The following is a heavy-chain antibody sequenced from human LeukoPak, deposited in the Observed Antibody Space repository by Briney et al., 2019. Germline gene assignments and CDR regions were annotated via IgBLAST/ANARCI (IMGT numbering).Heavy chain of an antibody. Sequence: GGSLRLSCAASGFTFSSYAMHWVRQAPGKGLEWVAVISYDGSNKYYADSVKGRFTISRDNSKNTLYLQMNSLRAEDTAVYYCARDYDPTMTTKGTLDYWGQGTLVTVSS. V-gene: IGHV3-30*01. J-gene: IGHJ4*02. CDR1: GFTFSSYA. D-gene: IGHD4-17*01. CDR2: ISYDGSNK. CDR3: ARDYDPTMTTKGTLDY.